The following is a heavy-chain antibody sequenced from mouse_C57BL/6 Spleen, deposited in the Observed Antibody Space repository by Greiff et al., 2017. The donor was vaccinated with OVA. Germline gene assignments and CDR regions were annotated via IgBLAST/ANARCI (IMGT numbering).Heavy chain of an antibody. J-gene: IGHJ4*01. D-gene: IGHD2-5*01. V-gene: IGHV1-52*01. CDR3: ARKNSNIYAMDY. CDR2: IDPSDSET. Sequence: VQLQQPGAELVRPGSSVKLSCKASGYTFTSYWMHWVKQRPIQGLEWIGNIDPSDSETHYNQKFKDKATLTVDKSSSTAYMQLSSLTSEDSAVYYGARKNSNIYAMDYWGQGTSVTVSS. CDR1: GYTFTSYW.